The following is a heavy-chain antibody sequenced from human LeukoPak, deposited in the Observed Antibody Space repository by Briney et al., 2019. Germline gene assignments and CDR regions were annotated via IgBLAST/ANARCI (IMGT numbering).Heavy chain of an antibody. J-gene: IGHJ4*02. CDR1: GFTFSSYG. Sequence: GGSLRLSCAASGFTFSSYGMHWVRQAPGKGLEWVAVIWYDGSNKYYGDSVKGRFTISRDNSKNTLYLQMNSLRAEDTAVYYCAKRTYYSDSSSYRAFDYWGQGTLVTVSS. CDR3: AKRTYYSDSSSYRAFDY. D-gene: IGHD3-22*01. V-gene: IGHV3-33*06. CDR2: IWYDGSNK.